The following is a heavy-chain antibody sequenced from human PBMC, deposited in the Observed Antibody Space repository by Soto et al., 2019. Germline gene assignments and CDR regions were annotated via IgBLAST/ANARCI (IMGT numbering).Heavy chain of an antibody. CDR1: GGTFSSYA. J-gene: IGHJ6*02. D-gene: IGHD3-3*01. V-gene: IGHV1-69*13. CDR2: IIPIFGTA. CDR3: ARVRVQRITTFGVVIKERNYYYGMDV. Sequence: SVKVSCKASGGTFSSYAISWVRQAPGQGLEWMGGIIPIFGTANYAQKFQGRVTITADESTSTAYMELSSLRSEDTAVYYCARVRVQRITTFGVVIKERNYYYGMDVWGQGTTVTVSS.